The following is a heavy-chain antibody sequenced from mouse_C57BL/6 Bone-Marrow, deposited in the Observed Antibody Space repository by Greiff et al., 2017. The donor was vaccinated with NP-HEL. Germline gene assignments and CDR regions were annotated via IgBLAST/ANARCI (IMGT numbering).Heavy chain of an antibody. V-gene: IGHV5-6*01. J-gene: IGHJ1*03. CDR2: ISSGGSYT. CDR1: GFTFSSYG. CDR3: ARQRYLGV. Sequence: EVMLVESGGDLVKPGGSLKLSCAASGFTFSSYGMSWVRQTPDKRLEWVATISSGGSYTYYPDSVKGRFTISRDNAKNTLYLQMSSLKSEDTAMYYCARQRYLGVWGTVTTVTVSS.